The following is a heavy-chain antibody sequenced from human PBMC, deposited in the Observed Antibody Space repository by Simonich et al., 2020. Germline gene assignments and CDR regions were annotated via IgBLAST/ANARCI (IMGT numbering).Heavy chain of an antibody. J-gene: IGHJ4*02. CDR3: ATYYFDY. CDR2: IRGSGGSK. Sequence: EVQLLESGGGLVQPGGSLRLSCAASGFTFSSYAMSWVRKAPGKGLEGVSAIRGSGGSKYYADSVKGRFTISRDNSKNTLYLQMNSLRAEDTAVYYCATYYFDYWGQGTLVTVSS. CDR1: GFTFSSYA. V-gene: IGHV3-23*01.